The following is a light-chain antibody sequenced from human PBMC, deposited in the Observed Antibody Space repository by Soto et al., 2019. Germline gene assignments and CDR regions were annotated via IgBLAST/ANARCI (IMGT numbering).Light chain of an antibody. CDR1: QNINNW. J-gene: IGKJ1*01. V-gene: IGKV1-5*01. Sequence: DFQMTQSPSTLSASVGDRVTITCRASQNINNWVAWYQQKPGKAPKFLIYDASTLQRGVSSRFSGSGFGTEFSLTIISLQPDDSGSYYCQHTRTFGQGTKVEVK. CDR2: DAS. CDR3: QHTRT.